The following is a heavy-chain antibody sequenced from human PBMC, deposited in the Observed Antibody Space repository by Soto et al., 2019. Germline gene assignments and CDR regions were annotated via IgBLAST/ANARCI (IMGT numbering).Heavy chain of an antibody. V-gene: IGHV1-18*01. CDR3: ARGPTVGDI. CDR2: IRVKNGNT. CDR1: GYTFNSYG. J-gene: IGHJ3*02. D-gene: IGHD2-21*02. Sequence: QVQLVQSGGEVKKHGASVKASCKASGYTFNSYGISWVRQAPGQGLEWMGWIRVKNGNTNYAQNFQGRFTMTTDTSTSTAYMELRSLRSDDTAVYYCARGPTVGDIWGQGTMVTVSS.